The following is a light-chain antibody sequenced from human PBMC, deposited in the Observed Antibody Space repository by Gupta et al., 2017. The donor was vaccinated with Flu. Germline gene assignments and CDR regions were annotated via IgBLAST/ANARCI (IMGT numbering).Light chain of an antibody. CDR3: QQRSNWPPLT. CDR2: DAS. CDR1: QSVSSY. J-gene: IGKJ3*01. Sequence: EIVLTQSPATLSLSPGERATLSCRASQSVSSYLAWYQQKPGQAPRLLIYDASNRATGSTASFSGSGSGTDFTLTISSLDPEDFAVYYCQQRSNWPPLTFGPGTKVDIK. V-gene: IGKV3-11*01.